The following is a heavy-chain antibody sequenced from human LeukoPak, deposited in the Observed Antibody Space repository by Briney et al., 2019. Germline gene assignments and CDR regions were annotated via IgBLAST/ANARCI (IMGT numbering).Heavy chain of an antibody. V-gene: IGHV1-2*02. Sequence: ASVKVSCKASGYTFTGYYMHWVRQAPGQGLEWMGWINPNSGGTNYAQKFQGRVTMTRDTSISTAYMELSRLRSDDTAVYYCARETGNVDDYGETNWFDPWGQGTLVTVSS. CDR3: ARETGNVDDYGETNWFDP. CDR2: INPNSGGT. D-gene: IGHD4-17*01. J-gene: IGHJ5*02. CDR1: GYTFTGYY.